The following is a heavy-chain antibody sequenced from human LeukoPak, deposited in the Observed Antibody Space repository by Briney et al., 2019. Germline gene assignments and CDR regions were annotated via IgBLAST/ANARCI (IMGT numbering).Heavy chain of an antibody. Sequence: ASVKVSCKASGYTSTSYYMHWVRQAPGQGLGWMGIINPSGGSTSYAQKFQGRVTMTRDTSMSTVYMELSSLRSEDTAVYYCARDGKREWELLDYWGQGTLVTVSS. CDR2: INPSGGST. CDR1: GYTSTSYY. D-gene: IGHD1-26*01. CDR3: ARDGKREWELLDY. J-gene: IGHJ4*02. V-gene: IGHV1-46*01.